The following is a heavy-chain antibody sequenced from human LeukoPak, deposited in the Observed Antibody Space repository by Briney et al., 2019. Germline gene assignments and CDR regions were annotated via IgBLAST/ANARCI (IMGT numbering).Heavy chain of an antibody. CDR2: INPNSGGT. CDR3: ASSSWYLDWFDP. CDR1: GYTFTGYY. V-gene: IGHV1-2*02. J-gene: IGHJ5*02. D-gene: IGHD6-13*01. Sequence: ASVNVSCKASGYTFTGYYMHWVRQAPGQGLEWMGWINPNSGGTNYAQKFQGRVTMTRDTSISTAYMELSRLRSDDTAVYYCASSSWYLDWFDPWGQGTLVTVSS.